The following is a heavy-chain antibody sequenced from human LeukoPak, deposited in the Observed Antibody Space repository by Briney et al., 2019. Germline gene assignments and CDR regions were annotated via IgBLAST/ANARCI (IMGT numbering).Heavy chain of an antibody. J-gene: IGHJ4*02. V-gene: IGHV4-4*07. Sequence: SETLSLTCTVSGGSISSYYWSWIRQPAGKGLEWIGRIYTSGSTNYNPPLKSRVTMSVDTSKNQFSLKLSSVTAADTAVYYCARDTYGSGSIYFDYWGQGTLVTVSS. CDR2: IYTSGST. CDR1: GGSISSYY. D-gene: IGHD3-10*01. CDR3: ARDTYGSGSIYFDY.